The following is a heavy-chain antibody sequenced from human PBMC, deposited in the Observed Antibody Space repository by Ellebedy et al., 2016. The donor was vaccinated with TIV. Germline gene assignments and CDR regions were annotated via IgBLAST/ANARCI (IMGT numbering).Heavy chain of an antibody. D-gene: IGHD1-26*01. J-gene: IGHJ4*02. CDR1: GFIFSHIY. CDR2: IYSGGNT. V-gene: IGHV3-53*01. Sequence: GESLKISXAASGFIFSHIYMNWVRQAPGKGLEWVSVIYSGGNTYYADSVKGRFTISRDNSKNTLYLQMNSLRVEDTAVYYCARDPWSGSHFDYWGQGTLVTVSS. CDR3: ARDPWSGSHFDY.